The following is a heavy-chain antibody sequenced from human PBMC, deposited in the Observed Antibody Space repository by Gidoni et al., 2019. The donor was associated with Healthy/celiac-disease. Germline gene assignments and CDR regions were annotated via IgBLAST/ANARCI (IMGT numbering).Heavy chain of an antibody. V-gene: IGHV3-21*01. CDR3: ARDKQLVNFAS. D-gene: IGHD6-13*01. CDR1: GFTFSSYS. Sequence: EVQLVESGGGLVKPGGSLRLSCAASGFTFSSYSMNWFRQTPGKGLVWGSSISSSGRYKNYGASVKGRFPISRDNGKNSLVLQMNSLRAGDTGVFYCARDKQLVNFASWGQGTLVTLS. J-gene: IGHJ4*02. CDR2: ISSSGRYK.